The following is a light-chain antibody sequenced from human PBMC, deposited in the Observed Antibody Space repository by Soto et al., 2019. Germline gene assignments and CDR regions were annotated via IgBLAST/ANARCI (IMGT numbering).Light chain of an antibody. Sequence: QPVLTQPPSASGTPGQRVTISCSGSSSNIGSNTVNWYQQLPGTAPKLLIYRNNQRPSGVPDRFSGYKSGTSASRAIRGVQFEDEADYYCAAWDDRLNGPDCVFGGGTKLTVL. CDR3: AAWDDRLNGPDCV. CDR1: SSNIGSNT. J-gene: IGLJ3*02. V-gene: IGLV1-44*01. CDR2: RNN.